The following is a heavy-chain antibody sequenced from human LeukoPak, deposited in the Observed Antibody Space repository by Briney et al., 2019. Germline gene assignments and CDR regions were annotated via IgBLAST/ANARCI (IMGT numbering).Heavy chain of an antibody. V-gene: IGHV1-8*01. Sequence: ASVKVSCKASGYTFTSYDISWVRQVPGQGLECMGWMNPNSGNTGYAQKFQGRVTMTRNTSIGTAYMELTSLTSEDTAVCYCAISGMYGYVYWGQGSLVTVSS. CDR1: GYTFTSYD. CDR3: AISGMYGYVY. D-gene: IGHD5-18*01. J-gene: IGHJ4*02. CDR2: MNPNSGNT.